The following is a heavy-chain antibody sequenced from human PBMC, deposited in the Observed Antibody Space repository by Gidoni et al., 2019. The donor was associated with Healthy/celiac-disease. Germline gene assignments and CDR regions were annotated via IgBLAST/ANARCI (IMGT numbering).Heavy chain of an antibody. J-gene: IGHJ4*02. D-gene: IGHD6-13*01. Sequence: QVQLQQWGAGLLKPSETLSLTCAVYGGSFSGYYWSWIRQPPGKGLEWIGEINHSGSTNYNPSLKSRVTISVDTSKNQFFLKLSSVTAADTAVYYCARGTAADFDYWGQGTLVTVSS. CDR1: GGSFSGYY. V-gene: IGHV4-34*01. CDR2: INHSGST. CDR3: ARGTAADFDY.